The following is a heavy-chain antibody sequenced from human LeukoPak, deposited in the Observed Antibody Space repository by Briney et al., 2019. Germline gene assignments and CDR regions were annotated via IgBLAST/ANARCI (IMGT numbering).Heavy chain of an antibody. Sequence: SQTLSLTCTVSGGSISSSGYCCSWLRQPAGKGLEWVVRIYSTGNTNYIPSLKTRFNVSVDTSKNQFSLNLRSVTATDTALYYCARVVTVGYMYYFDYWGQGTLVTVSS. CDR1: GGSISSSGYC. D-gene: IGHD5-18*01. CDR2: IYSTGNT. CDR3: ARVVTVGYMYYFDY. V-gene: IGHV4-61*02. J-gene: IGHJ4*02.